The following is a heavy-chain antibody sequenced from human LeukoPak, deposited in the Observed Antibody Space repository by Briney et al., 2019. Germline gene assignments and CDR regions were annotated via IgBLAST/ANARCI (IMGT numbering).Heavy chain of an antibody. J-gene: IGHJ2*01. CDR2: IYYSGST. V-gene: IGHV4-30-4*07. D-gene: IGHD3-22*01. CDR3: ARGGYDSSGYCTLCSTWYFDL. Sequence: SETLSLTCAVSGGSISSGGYSWSWIRQPPGKGLEWIGYIYYSGSTYYNPSLKSRVTISVDTSKNQFSLKLSSVTAADTAVYYCARGGYDSSGYCTLCSTWYFDLWGRGTLVTVSS. CDR1: GGSISSGGYS.